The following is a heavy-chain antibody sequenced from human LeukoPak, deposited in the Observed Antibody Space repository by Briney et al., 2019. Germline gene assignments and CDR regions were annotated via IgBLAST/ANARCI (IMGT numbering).Heavy chain of an antibody. CDR2: ISAYNGNT. V-gene: IGHV1-18*01. D-gene: IGHD3-9*01. J-gene: IGHJ5*02. CDR1: GYTFTSYG. Sequence: VASVKVSCKASGYTFTSYGIRWVRQAPGQGLEWMGWISAYNGNTNYAQKLQGRVTMTTDTSTSTAYMELRSLRSDDTAVYYCARDRKGVYDILTGYYFNWFDPWGQGTLVTVSS. CDR3: ARDRKGVYDILTGYYFNWFDP.